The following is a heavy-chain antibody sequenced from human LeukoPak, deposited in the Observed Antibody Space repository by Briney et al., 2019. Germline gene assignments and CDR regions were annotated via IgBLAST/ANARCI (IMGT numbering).Heavy chain of an antibody. CDR1: GGSISSYY. Sequence: SETLSLTCIVSGGSISSYYWSWNRQPAGKGLEWIGRIYTSGSTNYNPSLKSRVTMSVDTSKNQFSLKLSSETAADTAVYYCARGVVVVAATLYNWFDPWGQGTLVTVSS. V-gene: IGHV4-4*07. J-gene: IGHJ5*02. CDR2: IYTSGST. CDR3: ARGVVVVAATLYNWFDP. D-gene: IGHD2-15*01.